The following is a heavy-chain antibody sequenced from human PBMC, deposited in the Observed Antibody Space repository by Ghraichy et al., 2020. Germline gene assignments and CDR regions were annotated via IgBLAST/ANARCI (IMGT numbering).Heavy chain of an antibody. Sequence: SETLSLTCTVSGGSISSYYWSWIRQPAGKGLEWIGRIYTSGSTNYNPSLKSRVTMSVDTSKNQFSLKLSSVTAADTAVYYCARDRRYYDSSGPFDPWGQGTLVTVSS. J-gene: IGHJ5*02. CDR2: IYTSGST. CDR1: GGSISSYY. V-gene: IGHV4-4*07. D-gene: IGHD3-22*01. CDR3: ARDRRYYDSSGPFDP.